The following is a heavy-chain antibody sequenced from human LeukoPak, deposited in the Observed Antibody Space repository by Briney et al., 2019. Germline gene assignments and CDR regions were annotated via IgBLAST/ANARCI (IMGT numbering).Heavy chain of an antibody. V-gene: IGHV3-21*01. CDR1: GFTFSSYS. D-gene: IGHD1-26*01. CDR3: ARGVAGATNSLFYFDY. Sequence: GGSLRLSCAASGFTFSSYSMNWVRQAPGKGLEWVSSISSSSSYIYYADSVKGRFTISRDNAKNSLYLQMNSLGAEDTAVYYCARGVAGATNSLFYFDYWGQGTLVTVSS. CDR2: ISSSSSYI. J-gene: IGHJ4*02.